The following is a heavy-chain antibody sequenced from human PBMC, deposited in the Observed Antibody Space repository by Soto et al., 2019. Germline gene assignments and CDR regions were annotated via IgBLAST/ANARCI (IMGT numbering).Heavy chain of an antibody. D-gene: IGHD3-9*01. CDR3: ARDLYYDILTGGYYYYYYGMDV. Sequence: QVQLVESGGGVVQPGRSLRLSCAASGFTFSSYAMHWVRQAPGKGLEWVAVISYDGSNKYYADSVKGRFTISRDNSKNTLYLQMNSLRAEDTAVYYCARDLYYDILTGGYYYYYYGMDVWGQGTTVTVSS. V-gene: IGHV3-30-3*01. CDR2: ISYDGSNK. J-gene: IGHJ6*02. CDR1: GFTFSSYA.